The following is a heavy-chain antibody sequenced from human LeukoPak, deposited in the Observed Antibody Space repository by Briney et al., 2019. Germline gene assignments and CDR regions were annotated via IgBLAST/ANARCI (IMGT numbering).Heavy chain of an antibody. CDR1: GFTFSSYT. Sequence: GGSLRLSCAASGFTFSSYTLSWVRQTPGKGLEWVSAISGNGDSTYYADSLKGRFTISRDSSKNTLYLQMNSLRAEDAAVYYCARMLRGVSAAFDNWGQGTLVTVSS. V-gene: IGHV3-23*01. D-gene: IGHD3-10*01. CDR2: ISGNGDST. CDR3: ARMLRGVSAAFDN. J-gene: IGHJ4*02.